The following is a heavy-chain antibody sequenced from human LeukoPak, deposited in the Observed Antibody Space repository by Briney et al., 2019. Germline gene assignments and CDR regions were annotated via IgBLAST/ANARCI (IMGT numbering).Heavy chain of an antibody. D-gene: IGHD2-21*02. CDR1: GGTFSSYA. Sequence: ALVKVSCKASGGTFSSYAISWVRQAPGQGLEWMGRIIPILGIANYAQRFQGRVTITADKSTSTAYMELSSLRSEDTAVYYCATYCGGDCYSYWGQGTLVTVSS. CDR3: ATYCGGDCYSY. V-gene: IGHV1-69*04. CDR2: IIPILGIA. J-gene: IGHJ4*02.